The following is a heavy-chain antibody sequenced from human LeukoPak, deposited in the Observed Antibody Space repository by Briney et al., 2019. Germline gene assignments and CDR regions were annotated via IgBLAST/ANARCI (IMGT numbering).Heavy chain of an antibody. V-gene: IGHV4-34*01. J-gene: IGHJ4*02. Sequence: SETLSLTCAVYGGSFSGYYWSWIRQPPGKGLEWIGEINHSGSTNYNPSLKSRVTISVDTSKNQLSLKLSSVTAADTAVYYRARDARLIDYWGQGTLVTVSS. CDR3: ARDARLIDY. D-gene: IGHD4/OR15-4a*01. CDR2: INHSGST. CDR1: GGSFSGYY.